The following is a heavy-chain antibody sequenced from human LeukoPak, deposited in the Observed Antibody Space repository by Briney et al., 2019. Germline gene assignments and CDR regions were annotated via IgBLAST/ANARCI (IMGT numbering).Heavy chain of an antibody. Sequence: GASVKVSCKASGYTFTSYAMHWVRQAPGQRLEWMGWINAGNGNTKYSQKFQGRVTITRDTSASTAYMELSSLRSEDTAVYYCARGQTRRYYYYYMDVWGKGTTVTVSS. CDR1: GYTFTSYA. V-gene: IGHV1-3*01. CDR3: ARGQTRRYYYYYMDV. CDR2: INAGNGNT. J-gene: IGHJ6*03.